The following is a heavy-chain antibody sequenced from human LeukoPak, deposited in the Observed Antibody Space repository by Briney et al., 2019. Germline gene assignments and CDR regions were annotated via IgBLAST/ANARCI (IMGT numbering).Heavy chain of an antibody. CDR2: TSSRGSTI. J-gene: IGHJ4*02. CDR1: GFTFSSYE. CDR3: ARGNDWLSHLVF. D-gene: IGHD3-9*01. Sequence: PGGSLRLSCAASGFTFSSYEMNWVRQAPGKGLEWVSYTSSRGSTIYYADSVKGRFTISRDNAKTSLYLQMNSLRAEDTAVYYCARGNDWLSHLVFWGRGTVDSVSS. V-gene: IGHV3-48*03.